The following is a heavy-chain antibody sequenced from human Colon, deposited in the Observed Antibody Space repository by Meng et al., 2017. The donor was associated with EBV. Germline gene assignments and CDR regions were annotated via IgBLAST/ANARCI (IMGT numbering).Heavy chain of an antibody. CDR2: INHSGNT. CDR1: GGSLIGYY. D-gene: IGHD6-19*01. J-gene: IGHJ5*02. CDR3: ARGEPVPGHFLKS. Sequence: RPGLLQLPETLCSLCCVYGGSLIGYYWSWIRQPPGKGLEWIGEINHSGNTNYNPSLKSRVTISIDTSKNQFSLKLSSVTDADTAVYLCARGEPVPGHFLKSWGQGTLVTVSS. V-gene: IGHV4-34*01.